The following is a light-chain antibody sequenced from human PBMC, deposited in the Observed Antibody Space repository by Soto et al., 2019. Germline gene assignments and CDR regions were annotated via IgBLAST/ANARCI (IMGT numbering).Light chain of an antibody. Sequence: QSVLTQPPSASETPGQRVTISCSGSSSNIGSNHVYWYQQFPGMAPKLPMYRSDQRPTGVPDRFSGSKSGTSASLAISGLRSDDEADYYCSARDDILSGVVFGGGTKLTVL. CDR2: RSD. CDR1: SSNIGSNH. J-gene: IGLJ2*01. V-gene: IGLV1-47*01. CDR3: SARDDILSGVV.